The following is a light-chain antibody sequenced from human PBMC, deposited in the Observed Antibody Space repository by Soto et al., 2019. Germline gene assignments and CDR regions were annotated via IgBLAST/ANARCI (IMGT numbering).Light chain of an antibody. J-gene: IGKJ4*01. V-gene: IGKV3-15*01. Sequence: EIVMTQSPATLSVSPGERATLSCRASQGVGSNLAWYQHKPGQAPRLLIFGASTRATDIPARFSGSGSGTEFTLTISSVQSVDFAVYYCQQDNYWPPVTFGGGTKVEIK. CDR2: GAS. CDR1: QGVGSN. CDR3: QQDNYWPPVT.